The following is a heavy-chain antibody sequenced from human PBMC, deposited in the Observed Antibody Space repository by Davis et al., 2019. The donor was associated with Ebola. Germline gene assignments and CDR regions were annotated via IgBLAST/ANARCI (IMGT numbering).Heavy chain of an antibody. Sequence: GESLKISCAASGFTFSSYWMSWVRQAPGKGLEWVANIKQDGSEKYYVDSVKGRFTISRDNAKNSLYLQMDSLRAEDTAVYYCARDLDFMVLVTHYDAFDVWGQGTTVTVSS. CDR1: GFTFSSYW. V-gene: IGHV3-7*01. D-gene: IGHD2-8*01. J-gene: IGHJ3*01. CDR2: IKQDGSEK. CDR3: ARDLDFMVLVTHYDAFDV.